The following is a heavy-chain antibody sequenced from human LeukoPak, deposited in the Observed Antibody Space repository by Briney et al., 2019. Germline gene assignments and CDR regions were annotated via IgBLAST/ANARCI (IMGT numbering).Heavy chain of an antibody. Sequence: ASETLSLTCTVSGGSISSSSYYWGWIRQPPGKGLEWIGSIYYSGSTYCNPSLKSRVTISVDTSKNQFSLKLSSVTAADTAVYYCASNIIAAAGSYYYYYYMDVWGKGTTVTVSS. CDR3: ASNIIAAAGSYYYYYYMDV. V-gene: IGHV4-39*01. J-gene: IGHJ6*03. CDR2: IYYSGST. D-gene: IGHD6-13*01. CDR1: GGSISSSSYY.